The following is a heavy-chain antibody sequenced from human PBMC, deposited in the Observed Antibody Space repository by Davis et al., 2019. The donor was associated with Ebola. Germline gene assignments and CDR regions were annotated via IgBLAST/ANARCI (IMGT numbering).Heavy chain of an antibody. CDR3: ARALRGGYDFWSGYPGNFDY. J-gene: IGHJ4*02. Sequence: GSLRLSCPVSAGSISSSSYYWGWIRQPPGKGLEWIGSIYYSGSTYYNPSLKSRVTISVDTSKNQFSLKLSSVTAADTAVYYCARALRGGYDFWSGYPGNFDYWGQGTLVTVSS. CDR1: AGSISSSSYY. CDR2: IYYSGST. V-gene: IGHV4-39*01. D-gene: IGHD3-3*01.